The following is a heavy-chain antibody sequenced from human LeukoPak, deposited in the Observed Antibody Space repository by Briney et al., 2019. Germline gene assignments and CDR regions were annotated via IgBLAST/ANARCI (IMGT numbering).Heavy chain of an antibody. CDR3: ARDIAAAGTLCDY. D-gene: IGHD6-13*01. J-gene: IGHJ4*02. V-gene: IGHV1-8*01. CDR2: MNPNSGNT. Sequence: ASVKVSCKASGYTFTSYDINWVRQATGQGLEWMGWMNPNSGNTGYAQKFQGRVTMTRNTSISTAYMELSSLRSEDTAVHYCARDIAAAGTLCDYWGQGTLVTVSS. CDR1: GYTFTSYD.